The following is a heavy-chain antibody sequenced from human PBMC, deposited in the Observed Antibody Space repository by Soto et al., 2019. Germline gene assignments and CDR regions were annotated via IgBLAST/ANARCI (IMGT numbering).Heavy chain of an antibody. D-gene: IGHD3-22*01. V-gene: IGHV3-23*01. CDR1: GFTFSSYA. J-gene: IGHJ4*02. Sequence: PGGSLRLSCAASGFTFSSYAMSWVRQAPGKGLEWVSDISDSGGTTYYADSVKGRFTISRDNSKNTLYLQMNSLRAEDTAVYYCAKEGYYYDSSGYYSYYFDYWGQGTLVTVSS. CDR2: ISDSGGTT. CDR3: AKEGYYYDSSGYYSYYFDY.